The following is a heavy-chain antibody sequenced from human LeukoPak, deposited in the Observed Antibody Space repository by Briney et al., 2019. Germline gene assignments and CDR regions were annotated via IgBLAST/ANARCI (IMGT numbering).Heavy chain of an antibody. V-gene: IGHV3-7*01. J-gene: IGHJ4*02. D-gene: IGHD3-3*01. CDR1: GFTFSSYW. Sequence: PGGSLRLSCAASGFTFSSYWMTWVRQAPGKGLGWVANIKKDGSEKYYVDSVKGRFTISRDNAKNSLYLQMNSLRAEDTAVYYCARDGGIFGVGNFDCWGQGTLVTVSS. CDR3: ARDGGIFGVGNFDC. CDR2: IKKDGSEK.